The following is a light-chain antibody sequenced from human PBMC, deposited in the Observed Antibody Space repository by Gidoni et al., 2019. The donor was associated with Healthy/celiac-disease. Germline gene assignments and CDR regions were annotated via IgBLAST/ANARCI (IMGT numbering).Light chain of an antibody. J-gene: IGLJ3*02. CDR2: DVS. V-gene: IGLV2-14*03. CDR3: SSYTSRSTGV. CDR1: SSDVGGYNY. Sequence: QSALTQPAYVSGSPGQSITISCTGTSSDVGGYNYVSWYQQHPGKAPKLMIYDVSNRPSGVSTRFSGSKSGNTAFLTISGLQAEDDADYYCSSYTSRSTGVFGGGTKLTVL.